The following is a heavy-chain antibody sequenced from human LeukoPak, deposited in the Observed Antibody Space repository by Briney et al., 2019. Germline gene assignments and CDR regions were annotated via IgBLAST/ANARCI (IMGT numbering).Heavy chain of an antibody. CDR2: ISAYNGNT. CDR3: ASTMGIKHYDAFDI. CDR1: GYTFTSYG. V-gene: IGHV1-18*01. J-gene: IGHJ3*02. D-gene: IGHD7-27*01. Sequence: ASVKVSCKASGYTFTSYGISWVRQAPGQGLEWMGWISAYNGNTNYAQKLQGRVTMTTDTSTSTAYMELRSLRSDDTAVYYCASTMGIKHYDAFDIWGQGTMVTVSS.